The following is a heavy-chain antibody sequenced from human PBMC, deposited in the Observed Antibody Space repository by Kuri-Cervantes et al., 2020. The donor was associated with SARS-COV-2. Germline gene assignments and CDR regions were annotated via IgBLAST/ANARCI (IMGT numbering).Heavy chain of an antibody. J-gene: IGHJ4*02. Sequence: ASVKVSCKVSGYTLTEISMHWVRQAPGKGLEWMGGFDPEDGETIYARRFQGRVTMTEDTSTDTAYMELSSLRSEDTAVYYCATGVAHQPEYWGQGTLVTVSS. V-gene: IGHV1-24*01. CDR3: ATGVAHQPEY. CDR2: FDPEDGET. CDR1: GYTLTEIS.